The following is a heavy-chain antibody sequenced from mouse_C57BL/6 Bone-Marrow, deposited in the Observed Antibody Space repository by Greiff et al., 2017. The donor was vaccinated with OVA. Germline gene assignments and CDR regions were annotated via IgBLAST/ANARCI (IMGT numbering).Heavy chain of an antibody. Sequence: VQLQQSGAELVRPGASVKLSCTASGFNITDDYMHWVKQRPEQGLEWIGWIDPENGDTEYASQFQGKATITADTSSNTASLQLSSLTSEDTAVDYGTDYYGSSYRYFDVWGTGTTVTVSS. CDR3: TDYYGSSYRYFDV. V-gene: IGHV14-4*01. J-gene: IGHJ1*03. CDR1: GFNITDDY. D-gene: IGHD1-1*01. CDR2: IDPENGDT.